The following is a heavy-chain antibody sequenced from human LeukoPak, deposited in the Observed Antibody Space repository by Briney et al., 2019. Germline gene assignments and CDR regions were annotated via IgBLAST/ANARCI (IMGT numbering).Heavy chain of an antibody. D-gene: IGHD3-3*01. J-gene: IGHJ6*02. CDR2: IYHSGST. Sequence: PSETLSLTCAVSGGSTSSSNWWSWVRQPPGKGREWIGEIYHSGSTNYNPSLKSRVTISVDKSKNQFSLKLSSVTAADTAVYYCARERLIFGVYYSMDVWGQGTTVTVSS. V-gene: IGHV4-4*02. CDR1: GGSTSSSNW. CDR3: ARERLIFGVYYSMDV.